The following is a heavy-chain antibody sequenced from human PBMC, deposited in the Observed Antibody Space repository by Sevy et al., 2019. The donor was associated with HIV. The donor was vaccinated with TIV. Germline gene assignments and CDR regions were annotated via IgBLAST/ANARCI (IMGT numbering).Heavy chain of an antibody. CDR3: AGRSLGWYNWFDP. Sequence: ASVKVSCKASGYNFYIHWVRQAPGQGLEWMGRVTPNSGATTYAQRFQGRVAMTMDTSISTAYMELSGLKSDDTAVYYCAGRSLGWYNWFDPWGQGTLVTVSS. J-gene: IGHJ5*02. V-gene: IGHV1-2*06. CDR1: GYNFY. CDR2: VTPNSGAT. D-gene: IGHD6-19*01.